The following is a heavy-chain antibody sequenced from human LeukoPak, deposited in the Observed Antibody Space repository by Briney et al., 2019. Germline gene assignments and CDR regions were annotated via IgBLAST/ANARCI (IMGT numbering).Heavy chain of an antibody. J-gene: IGHJ4*02. CDR1: DGSITSTY. Sequence: SETLSLTCTVSDGSITSTYWSWIRQPPGKGLEYIGYIYYAGDTNYNPSLKSRVTITLDTPKNQFSLKLRSVTAADTAIYYCSRHARIPVDWGQGTLVTASS. CDR2: IYYAGDT. V-gene: IGHV4-59*08. CDR3: SRHARIPVD. D-gene: IGHD2-2*01.